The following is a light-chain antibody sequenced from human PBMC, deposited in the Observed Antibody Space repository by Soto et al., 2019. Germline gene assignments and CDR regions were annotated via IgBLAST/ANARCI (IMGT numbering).Light chain of an antibody. Sequence: EVVMTQSPDTLSVSPGERATLSCRASQSVSSNLAWYQQKPGQAPRLLIYGASTRATGIPARFSGSGSGTEFTLTISSLQSEDFAVYYCQQYNNWPRGTFGQGTKVDIK. CDR1: QSVSSN. CDR2: GAS. V-gene: IGKV3-15*01. CDR3: QQYNNWPRGT. J-gene: IGKJ1*01.